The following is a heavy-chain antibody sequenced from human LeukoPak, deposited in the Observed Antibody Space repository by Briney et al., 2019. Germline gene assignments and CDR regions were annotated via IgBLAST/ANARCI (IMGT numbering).Heavy chain of an antibody. D-gene: IGHD7-27*01. CDR2: TYYKSKWHN. CDR3: ARDADWGYDAYDI. V-gene: IGHV6-1*01. CDR1: GDGLSVSSDV. J-gene: IGHJ3*02. Sequence: SQTLSLTCAISGDGLSVSSDVWNWVRQSPSRGLEWLGRTYYKSKWHNDYAVSVKSRITNSPDTSMNQYSQRPNSVTPEDTAVYYCARDADWGYDAYDIWGQGTMVTVSS.